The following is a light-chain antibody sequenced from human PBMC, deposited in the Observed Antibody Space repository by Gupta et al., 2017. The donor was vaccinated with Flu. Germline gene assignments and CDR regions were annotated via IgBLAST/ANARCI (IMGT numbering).Light chain of an antibody. V-gene: IGLV3-21*03. CDR1: NIGSKS. Sequence: GKTASITCGGNNIGSKSVHWYQQKPGQAPVLLVYDNTVRPSGIPERFSGSNSWTTATLAISRVAAGDEADYYCQVWDSVTDLPVFGTGTKVTVL. CDR3: QVWDSVTDLPV. CDR2: DNT. J-gene: IGLJ1*01.